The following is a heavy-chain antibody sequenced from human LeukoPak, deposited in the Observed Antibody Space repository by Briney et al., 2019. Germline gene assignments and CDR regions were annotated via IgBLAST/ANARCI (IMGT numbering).Heavy chain of an antibody. CDR2: IDSSGTI. Sequence: GGSLRLSCAASGFTFSDYFMSWIRQGPGKGLEWVSHIDSSGTIYYADSVKGRATISRDNAKNSLYLQMNSLRAEDTAVYYCAELGITMIGGVWGKGTTVTISS. CDR3: AELGITMIGGV. D-gene: IGHD3-10*02. V-gene: IGHV3-11*04. J-gene: IGHJ6*04. CDR1: GFTFSDYF.